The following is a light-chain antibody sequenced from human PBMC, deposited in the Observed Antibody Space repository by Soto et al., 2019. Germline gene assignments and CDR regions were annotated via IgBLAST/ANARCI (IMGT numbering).Light chain of an antibody. CDR2: EVS. J-gene: IGLJ1*01. V-gene: IGLV2-8*01. CDR1: SSDVGGYNY. CDR3: SSYAVTNMVV. Sequence: LAQPPSASGSPGQSVTISCTGTSSDVGGYNYVSWYQQHPGKAPKVIIYEVSKRPSGVPDRFSGSKSGSTPSLTVSGLQAEDEADYYCSSYAVTNMVVFGTGTKVTVL.